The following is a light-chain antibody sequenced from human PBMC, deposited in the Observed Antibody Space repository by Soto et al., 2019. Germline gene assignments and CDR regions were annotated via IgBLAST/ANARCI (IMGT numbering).Light chain of an antibody. CDR2: EVN. V-gene: IGLV2-8*01. CDR3: SSYAGINNLGV. Sequence: QSALTQPPSASGSPGQSVTISCTGTSSDGGGYKYVSWYQQHPDKAPKLMIFEVNKRPSGVPDRFSGSKSGNTASLTVSGLQAEDEADYYCSSYAGINNLGVFGTGTKVTVL. J-gene: IGLJ1*01. CDR1: SSDGGGYKY.